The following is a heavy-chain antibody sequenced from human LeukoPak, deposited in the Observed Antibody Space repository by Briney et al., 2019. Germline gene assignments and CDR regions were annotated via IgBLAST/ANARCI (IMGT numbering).Heavy chain of an antibody. J-gene: IGHJ4*02. V-gene: IGHV4-4*09. Sequence: SETLSLTCTVSGGSISSYYWSWIRQPPGKGLEWIGYIYTSGSTNYNPSLKSRVTISVDTSKNKFSLKLSSVTAADTAVYYCARHIAVAGDFDYWGQGTLVTVSS. CDR2: IYTSGST. CDR1: GGSISSYY. D-gene: IGHD6-19*01. CDR3: ARHIAVAGDFDY.